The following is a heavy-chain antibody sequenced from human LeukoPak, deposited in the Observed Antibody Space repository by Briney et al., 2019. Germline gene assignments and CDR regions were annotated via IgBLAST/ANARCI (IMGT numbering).Heavy chain of an antibody. D-gene: IGHD2-15*01. CDR3: ARGGLGRADY. V-gene: IGHV4-31*03. Sequence: SETLSLTCTVSGASISSGGNYWGWIRQHPGKGLEWIGYIYYSGSTYYNPSLKSRVTISVDTSKNQFSLKLSSVTAADTAVYYCARGGLGRADYWGQGTLVTVSS. CDR2: IYYSGST. CDR1: GASISSGGNY. J-gene: IGHJ4*02.